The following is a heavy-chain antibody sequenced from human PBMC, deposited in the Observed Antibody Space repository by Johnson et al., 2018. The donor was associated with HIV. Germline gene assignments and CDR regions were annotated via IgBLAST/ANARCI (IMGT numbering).Heavy chain of an antibody. D-gene: IGHD3-16*01. CDR3: ARDNLRQLDAFDI. J-gene: IGHJ3*02. CDR1: GFTFRSYW. CDR2: INDGGSEK. V-gene: IGHV3-7*01. Sequence: VQLVESGGGLVQPGGSLRLSCAASGFTFRSYWMTWFRQTPGKGLEWVANINDGGSEKYYVDTVKGRFTVSRDNAKNSLYLQMNSLRVEDTAVYYCARDNLRQLDAFDIWGQGTMVTVSS.